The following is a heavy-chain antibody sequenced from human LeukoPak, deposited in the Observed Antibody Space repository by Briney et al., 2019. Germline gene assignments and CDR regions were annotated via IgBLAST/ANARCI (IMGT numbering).Heavy chain of an antibody. CDR3: AKGLAAGIDFDY. D-gene: IGHD6-13*01. CDR1: GFTFSSYN. J-gene: IGHJ4*02. CDR2: ISGSSTYM. Sequence: GGSLRLSCAASGFTFSSYNMNWVRQAPGKGLEWVSSISGSSTYMDYADSVKGRFTVSRDNSRNTLYLQMNSLRAEDTAVYYCAKGLAAGIDFDYWGQGTLVTVSS. V-gene: IGHV3-21*04.